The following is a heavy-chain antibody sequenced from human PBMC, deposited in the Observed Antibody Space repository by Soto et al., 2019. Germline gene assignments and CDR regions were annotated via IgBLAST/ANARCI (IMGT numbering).Heavy chain of an antibody. V-gene: IGHV3-15*01. CDR1: GFTFSNAW. J-gene: IGHJ4*02. CDR2: ILSKADGGTT. Sequence: GGSLRLSCAASGFTFSNAWMSWFRQAPGKGLEWVGRILSKADGGTTDYATPVKGRFTISRDDSKNTLYLQMNSLKTEDTAVYYCVPPPHVVRGLDSWGQGTLVTVSS. D-gene: IGHD2-21*01. CDR3: VPPPHVVRGLDS.